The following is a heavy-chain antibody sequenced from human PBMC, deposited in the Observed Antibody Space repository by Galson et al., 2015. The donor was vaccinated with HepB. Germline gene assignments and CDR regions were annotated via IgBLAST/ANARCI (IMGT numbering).Heavy chain of an antibody. CDR2: ITSNGGRT. CDR1: GFTFSRYA. Sequence: SLRLSCAASGFTFSRYAMTWVRQAPGKGLEWISSITSNGGRTFYTNSEKGRFTISRDNSRNTVVLQLSRLRPEDTAVYYCAKDGIMVSNNPYQLHFWGQGTLVSVSS. V-gene: IGHV3-23*01. D-gene: IGHD2-8*01. J-gene: IGHJ4*02. CDR3: AKDGIMVSNNPYQLHF.